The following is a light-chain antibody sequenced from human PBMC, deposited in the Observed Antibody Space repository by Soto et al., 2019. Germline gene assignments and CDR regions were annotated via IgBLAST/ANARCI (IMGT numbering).Light chain of an antibody. CDR2: DGS. CDR1: QSISSW. V-gene: IGKV1-5*01. Sequence: DIQMTQSPSTLSASVGDRVTITCRASQSISSWLAWYQQKPGKAPKLLIYDGSSLQSGVSSRFSGSGSGTEFTLTISSLQPDDFATYYCQQYNDYWTFGQGTKV. J-gene: IGKJ1*01. CDR3: QQYNDYWT.